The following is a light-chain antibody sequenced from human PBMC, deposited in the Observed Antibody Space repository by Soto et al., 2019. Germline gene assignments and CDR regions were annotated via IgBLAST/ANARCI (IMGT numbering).Light chain of an antibody. CDR3: QQLRSYPST. V-gene: IGKV1-9*01. J-gene: IGKJ3*01. CDR2: AAS. CDR1: QDIAIY. Sequence: IQLTQNTSSLSASVGARVTITCRASQDIAIYLAWYQHKPGEAPKLLIYAASTLHGGVPSRFSGSGSGTDFALTITSLQAEDFATYYCQQLRSYPSTCGVGAMVDI.